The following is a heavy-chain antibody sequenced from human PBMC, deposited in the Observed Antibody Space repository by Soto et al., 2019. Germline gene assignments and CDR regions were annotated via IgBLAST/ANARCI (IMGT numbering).Heavy chain of an antibody. J-gene: IGHJ4*02. CDR2: IIPIFGTA. D-gene: IGHD3-22*01. CDR1: GGTFSSYA. V-gene: IGHV1-69*06. Sequence: GASVKVSCKASGGTFSSYAISWVRQAPGQGLEWMGGIIPIFGTANYAQKFQGRVTITADKSTSTAYMELSSLRSEDTAVYYCARVNYYDSSGYYRSYFFDYWGQGTLVTVSS. CDR3: ARVNYYDSSGYYRSYFFDY.